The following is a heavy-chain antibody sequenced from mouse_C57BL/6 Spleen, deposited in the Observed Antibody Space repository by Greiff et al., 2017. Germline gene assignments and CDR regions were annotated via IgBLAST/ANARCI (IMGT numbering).Heavy chain of an antibody. CDR1: GFSFNTYA. J-gene: IGHJ3*01. Sequence: EVMLVESGGGLVQPKGSLKLSCAASGFSFNTYAMNWVRQAPGKGLEWVARIRSKSNNYATYYADSVKDRFTISRDDSESMLYLQMNNLKTEDTAMYYCVRQKWEEFAYWGQGTLVTVSA. D-gene: IGHD1-3*01. CDR2: IRSKSNNYAT. CDR3: VRQKWEEFAY. V-gene: IGHV10-1*01.